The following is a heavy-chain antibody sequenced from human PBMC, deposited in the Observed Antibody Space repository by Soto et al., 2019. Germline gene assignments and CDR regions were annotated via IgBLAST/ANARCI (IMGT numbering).Heavy chain of an antibody. Sequence: QMQLVQSGPEVKKPGTSVKVSCKASVFTFTSSAVQWVRQARGQRLEWIGWIVVGSGNTTYAQKYQKRVTITRDRSISADYKELSSLRSDEAAVYCCAADHQSGLYSFDYWGKGTLVTVSS. CDR3: AADHQSGLYSFDY. V-gene: IGHV1-58*01. CDR2: IVVGSGNT. CDR1: VFTFTSSA. J-gene: IGHJ4*02. D-gene: IGHD3-10*01.